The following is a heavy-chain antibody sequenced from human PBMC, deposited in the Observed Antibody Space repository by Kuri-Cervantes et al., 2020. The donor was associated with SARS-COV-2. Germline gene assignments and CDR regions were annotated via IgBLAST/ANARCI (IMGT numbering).Heavy chain of an antibody. CDR2: IIPIFGTA. CDR1: GGTFSSYA. D-gene: IGHD2-15*01. V-gene: IGHV1-69*13. J-gene: IGHJ4*02. CDR3: ARDLQYVVVVAASVGD. Sequence: SVKVSCKASGGTFSSYAISWVRQAPGQGLEWMGGIIPIFGTANYAQKFQGRVTITADESTSTAYMELSSLRSEDTAVYYCARDLQYVVVVAASVGDWGQGTLVTVSS.